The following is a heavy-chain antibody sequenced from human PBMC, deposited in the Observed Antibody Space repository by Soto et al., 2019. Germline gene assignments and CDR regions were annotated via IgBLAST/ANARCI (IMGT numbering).Heavy chain of an antibody. D-gene: IGHD5-18*01. CDR3: AKKDGYEVEY. V-gene: IGHV5-51*01. Sequence: GESVTISCNGSSYTFVSYGIAWVRQMPGKGLEWMGSIYPGDSDTTYSPSIQGQVTISADKSSTTVYLQWNTLKASDTAMYYCAKKDGYEVEYWGQGTQVPVSS. CDR1: SYTFVSYG. CDR2: IYPGDSDT. J-gene: IGHJ4*02.